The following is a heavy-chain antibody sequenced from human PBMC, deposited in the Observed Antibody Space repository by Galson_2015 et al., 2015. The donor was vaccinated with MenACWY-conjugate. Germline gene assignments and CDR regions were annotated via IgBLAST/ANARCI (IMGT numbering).Heavy chain of an antibody. V-gene: IGHV3-23*01. Sequence: SLRLSCAASGFTLSSYAMSWVRQAPGKGLEWVSAISGSGGGTYYADSVKGRFTISRDNSKNTLYLQMNSLRAEDTAVYYCANDRGYYDSSGYLVYFDYWGQGTLVTVSS. CDR3: ANDRGYYDSSGYLVYFDY. D-gene: IGHD3-22*01. CDR1: GFTLSSYA. J-gene: IGHJ4*02. CDR2: ISGSGGGT.